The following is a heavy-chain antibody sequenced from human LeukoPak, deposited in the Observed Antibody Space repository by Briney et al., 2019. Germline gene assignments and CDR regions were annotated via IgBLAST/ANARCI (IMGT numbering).Heavy chain of an antibody. CDR3: ARTEYFFDH. D-gene: IGHD3-10*01. CDR1: GGSFSTYY. J-gene: IGHJ4*02. CDR2: IYYSGST. V-gene: IGHV4-59*01. Sequence: SETLSLTCTVSGGSFSTYYWSWIRQPPGNTLEWIGYIYYSGSTNYNPSLKSRVSMSVDTSKNQFSLNLNSETAADTAVYYCARTEYFFDHWGQGTLVTVSS.